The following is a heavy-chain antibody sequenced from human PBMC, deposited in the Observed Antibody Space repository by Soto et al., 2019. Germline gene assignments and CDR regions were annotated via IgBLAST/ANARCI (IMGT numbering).Heavy chain of an antibody. V-gene: IGHV1-2*02. CDR2: INPNSGGT. D-gene: IGHD1-26*01. CDR1: GYTFTGYY. CDR3: ARNKWATGAFDF. Sequence: ASVKVSCKASGYTFTGYYMHWVRQAPGQGLEWMGWINPNSGGTNYAQKFQGRVTMTRDTSISTAYLELSSLTSDDTAVYYCARNKWATGAFDFWGHGPLVTVSS. J-gene: IGHJ4*01.